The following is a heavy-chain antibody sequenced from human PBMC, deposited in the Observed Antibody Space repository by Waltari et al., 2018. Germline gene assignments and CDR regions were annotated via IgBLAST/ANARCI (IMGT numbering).Heavy chain of an antibody. CDR2: SIRIFVTA. CDR1: GGTFSSYA. J-gene: IGHJ4*02. Sequence: QVQLVQSGAEVKKPGSSVKVSCKASGGTFSSYAISWVRQAPGQGLEWMGGSIRIFVTANSAQKFQGRVTITADESTSTAYMELSSLRSEDTAVYYCARGGAAAGALDYWGQGTLVTVSS. D-gene: IGHD6-13*01. V-gene: IGHV1-69*12. CDR3: ARGGAAAGALDY.